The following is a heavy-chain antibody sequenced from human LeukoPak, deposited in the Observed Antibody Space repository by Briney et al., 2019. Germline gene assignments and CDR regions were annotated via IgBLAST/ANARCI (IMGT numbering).Heavy chain of an antibody. Sequence: PGGSLRLSCAASGFTFSLYWMNWVRRAPGKGLEWVANIKQDGSEKNYVDSVKGRFTISRDNAKNSLYLQMNSLRAEDTAVYYCAREVYYDSSGLDYFDYWGQGTLVTVSS. CDR1: GFTFSLYW. J-gene: IGHJ4*02. D-gene: IGHD3-22*01. V-gene: IGHV3-7*03. CDR2: IKQDGSEK. CDR3: AREVYYDSSGLDYFDY.